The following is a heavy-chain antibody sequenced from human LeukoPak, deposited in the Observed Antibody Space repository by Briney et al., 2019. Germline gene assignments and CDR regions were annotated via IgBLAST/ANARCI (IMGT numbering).Heavy chain of an antibody. Sequence: GGSLRLSCAVSGFDFGDYTMHWVRQPPGKGLEWVSLISWNSGSIKYTESVKGRFTISRDNSKNSLYLQMSSLRTEDTALYYCARDIYDSGDFRGDFWGQGTLVTVSS. D-gene: IGHD3-22*01. CDR1: GFDFGDYT. CDR3: ARDIYDSGDFRGDF. CDR2: ISWNSGSI. J-gene: IGHJ4*02. V-gene: IGHV3-43*01.